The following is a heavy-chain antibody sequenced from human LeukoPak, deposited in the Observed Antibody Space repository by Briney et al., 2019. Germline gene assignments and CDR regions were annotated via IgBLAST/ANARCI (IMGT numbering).Heavy chain of an antibody. D-gene: IGHD2-15*01. J-gene: IGHJ5*02. CDR3: ARGSYVGVVVVAATRFSATNWFDP. V-gene: IGHV4-34*01. CDR1: GGSFSGYY. Sequence: SETLSLTCAVYGGSFSGYYWNWIRQPPGKGLEWIGEINHSGSTNYNPSLKSRGTISVDTSKNQFSLKLSSVTAADTAVYYCARGSYVGVVVVAATRFSATNWFDPWGQGTLVTVSS. CDR2: INHSGST.